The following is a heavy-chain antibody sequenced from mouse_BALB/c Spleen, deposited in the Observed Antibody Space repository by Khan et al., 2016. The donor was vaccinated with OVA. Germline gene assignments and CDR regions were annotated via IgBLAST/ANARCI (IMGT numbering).Heavy chain of an antibody. CDR1: GFTFSGFG. Sequence: EVELVESGGGLVQPGGSRKLSCAASGFTFSGFGMHWVRQAPEKGMEWVAYISSGSSTIYYADTVKGRFTISRDNPKNTLFLQMTSRRSEDTAMYYCARRRIYDGYYGVAMDYWGQGTSVTVSS. D-gene: IGHD2-3*01. CDR3: ARRRIYDGYYGVAMDY. V-gene: IGHV5-17*02. J-gene: IGHJ4*01. CDR2: ISSGSSTI.